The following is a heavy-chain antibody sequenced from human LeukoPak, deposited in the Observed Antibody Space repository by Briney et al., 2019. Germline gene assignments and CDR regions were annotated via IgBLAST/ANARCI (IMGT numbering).Heavy chain of an antibody. CDR3: ATWAGYGDAFDI. CDR1: GGSISIYY. CDR2: IYDSGST. Sequence: SETLSLTCTVSGGSISIYYWSWIRQPPGKGLEWIGYIYDSGSTNYNPSLKSRVTISVDTSKNQFSLKLSSVTAADTAVYYCATWAGYGDAFDIWGQGTMVTVSS. J-gene: IGHJ3*02. D-gene: IGHD5-12*01. V-gene: IGHV4-59*01.